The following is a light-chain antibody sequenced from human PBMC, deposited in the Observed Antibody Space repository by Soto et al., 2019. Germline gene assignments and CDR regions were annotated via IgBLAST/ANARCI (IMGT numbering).Light chain of an antibody. V-gene: IGKV3-15*01. CDR3: QQYNKWPWT. CDR1: QSVSNN. CDR2: GAS. J-gene: IGKJ1*01. Sequence: EIVTTQSPATLSVSPGERGTLSCMASQSVSNNLAWYQQKPGQAPRLLIYGASTRATGIPARFSGTGSGTEFTLTISSLQSEDFAVYYCQQYNKWPWTFGQGTKVDI.